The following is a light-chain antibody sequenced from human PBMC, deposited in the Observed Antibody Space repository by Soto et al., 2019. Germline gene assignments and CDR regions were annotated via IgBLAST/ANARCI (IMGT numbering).Light chain of an antibody. V-gene: IGKV1-39*01. Sequence: DIQMTQSPCSLSASVGDRVTITCGARQSISSYLNWYQQKPGKAPKLLIYAASSLQSGVPSRFSGSGSGTDFTLTISSLQPEDFATYYCQQSYSTPLTLGGGTKVEIK. CDR3: QQSYSTPLT. CDR1: QSISSY. J-gene: IGKJ4*01. CDR2: AAS.